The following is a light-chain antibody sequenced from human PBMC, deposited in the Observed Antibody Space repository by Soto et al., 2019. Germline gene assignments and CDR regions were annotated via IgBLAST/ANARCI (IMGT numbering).Light chain of an antibody. Sequence: EIVMTQSPATLSVSPGERATLSCRASQSVSSNLAWYQQKPGQAPRLLIYGASTSATGIPARVSGSGSGTEFTLTVSSLQSEEFAVYYCQQYNNLYTFGQGTKLEIK. J-gene: IGKJ2*01. CDR2: GAS. CDR1: QSVSSN. V-gene: IGKV3-15*01. CDR3: QQYNNLYT.